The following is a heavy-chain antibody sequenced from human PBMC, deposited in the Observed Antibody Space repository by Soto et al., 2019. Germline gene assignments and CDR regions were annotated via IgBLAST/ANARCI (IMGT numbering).Heavy chain of an antibody. D-gene: IGHD3-16*02. V-gene: IGHV3-9*01. Sequence: EVQLVESGGGLVQPGRSLRLSCAASGFTFDDYAMHWVRQAPGKGLEWVSGISWNSGSIGYADSVKGRFTISRDNAKNSLYLKMNSLGAEDTALYYCAKDGGPTTLGGVFVGGSFDYWGQGTLVTVSS. CDR1: GFTFDDYA. CDR3: AKDGGPTTLGGVFVGGSFDY. CDR2: ISWNSGSI. J-gene: IGHJ4*02.